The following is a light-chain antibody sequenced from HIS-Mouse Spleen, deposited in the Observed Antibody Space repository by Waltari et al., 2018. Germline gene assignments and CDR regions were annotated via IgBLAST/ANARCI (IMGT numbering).Light chain of an antibody. CDR1: AFPKKY. J-gene: IGLJ2*01. V-gene: IGLV3-10*01. CDR2: EDS. CDR3: YSTDSSGNHRV. Sequence: SYELTQPPSVSVSPGQTARITCSGDAFPKKYAYWYQQKSGQAPVLVIYEDSKRPSGIPERFSGSSSGTMATLTNSGAQVEDEADYYCYSTDSSGNHRVFGGGTKLTVL.